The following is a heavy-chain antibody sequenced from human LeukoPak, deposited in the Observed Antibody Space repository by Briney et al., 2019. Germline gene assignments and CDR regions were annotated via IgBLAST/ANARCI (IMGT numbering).Heavy chain of an antibody. V-gene: IGHV1-46*01. J-gene: IGHJ3*02. CDR1: GYTFTSYY. CDR2: INPSGGST. Sequence: ASVKVSCKASGYTFTSYYMHWVRQAPGQGLEWMGIINPSGGSTSYAQKFQGRVTMTRDMSTSTVYMELSSLRSEDTAVYYCARAAIAAAGSQKYDAFDIWGQGTMVTVSS. CDR3: ARAAIAAAGSQKYDAFDI. D-gene: IGHD6-13*01.